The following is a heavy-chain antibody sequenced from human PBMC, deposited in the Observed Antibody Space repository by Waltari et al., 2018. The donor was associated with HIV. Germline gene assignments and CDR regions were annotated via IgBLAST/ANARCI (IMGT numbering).Heavy chain of an antibody. J-gene: IGHJ6*02. Sequence: QAQLVESGGGLVQPGRSLRLSCSASGFTFSSYAIHWVRQAPGKGLEWVAVISYDGSNKFYADSVKGRLPISRDISENTLFLQMDSLRAEDPAVYYCARDRGSLASFSYGLDVWGQGTTVTVSS. D-gene: IGHD3-10*01. V-gene: IGHV3-30*01. CDR3: ARDRGSLASFSYGLDV. CDR1: GFTFSSYA. CDR2: ISYDGSNK.